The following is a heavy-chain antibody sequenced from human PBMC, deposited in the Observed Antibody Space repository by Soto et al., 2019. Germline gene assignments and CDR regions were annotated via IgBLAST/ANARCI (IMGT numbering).Heavy chain of an antibody. CDR2: ISSSSSYI. D-gene: IGHD5-18*01. Sequence: PVGSLRLSCAASGFTFSSYSMNWVRQAPGKGLEWVSSISSSSSYIYYADSVKGRFTISRDNAKNSLYLQMNSLRAEDTAVYYCARGQVGVTVAGYGFPGMDVWGQGTTVTVSS. CDR3: ARGQVGVTVAGYGFPGMDV. CDR1: GFTFSSYS. J-gene: IGHJ6*02. V-gene: IGHV3-21*01.